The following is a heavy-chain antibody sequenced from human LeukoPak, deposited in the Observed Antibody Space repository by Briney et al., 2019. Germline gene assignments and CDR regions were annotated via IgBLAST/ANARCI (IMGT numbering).Heavy chain of an antibody. J-gene: IGHJ4*02. CDR3: ASSIRYWGGDRFEY. CDR1: GGSISSGDYY. V-gene: IGHV4-30-4*01. Sequence: SQTLSLTCTVSGGSISSGDYYWSWIRQPPGKGLEWIGYIYYSGSTYYNPSLKSRVTISVDTSKNQFSLKLSSVTAADTAVYYCASSIRYWGGDRFEYWGPGTLVTVSP. D-gene: IGHD3-16*01. CDR2: IYYSGST.